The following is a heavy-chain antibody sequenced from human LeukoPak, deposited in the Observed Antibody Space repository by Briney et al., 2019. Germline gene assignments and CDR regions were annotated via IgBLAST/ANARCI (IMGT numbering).Heavy chain of an antibody. D-gene: IGHD2-2*01. Sequence: SETLSLTCTVSGGSISSGDYYWSWIRQPPGKGLEWIGYIYYSGSTYYNPSLKSRVTISVDTSKNQFSLKLSSVTAADTAVYYCARNRGYCSSTSCYVGYWYFDLWGRGTLVTVSS. V-gene: IGHV4-30-4*08. CDR1: GGSISSGDYY. CDR3: ARNRGYCSSTSCYVGYWYFDL. J-gene: IGHJ2*01. CDR2: IYYSGST.